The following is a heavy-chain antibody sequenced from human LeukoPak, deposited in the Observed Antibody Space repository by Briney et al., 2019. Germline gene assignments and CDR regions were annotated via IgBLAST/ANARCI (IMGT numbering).Heavy chain of an antibody. D-gene: IGHD3-22*01. J-gene: IGHJ4*02. V-gene: IGHV3-23*01. CDR1: EFTFSSYS. Sequence: DPGGSLRLSCAASEFTFSSYSMNWVRQAPGKGLEWVSGISGSGDNTYYADSVKGRFTISRDNSKNTLYVQVNSLGTEDTAAYYCAKGSYYDSSGSFYFDYWGQGALVTVSS. CDR2: ISGSGDNT. CDR3: AKGSYYDSSGSFYFDY.